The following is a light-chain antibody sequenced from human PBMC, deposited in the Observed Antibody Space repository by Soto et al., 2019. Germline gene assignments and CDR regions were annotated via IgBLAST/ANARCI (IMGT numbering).Light chain of an antibody. CDR2: CAS. V-gene: IGKV3-15*01. CDR3: QQYNNWPPDRT. Sequence: EIVLTQSPATLSLSPGERATLSCRASQSVGSNLAWYQQKHGQAPRLLIYCASTRATGIPARFSGSGSGTEFTLTISSLQSEDVAIYFCQQYNNWPPDRTFGQGTKVEIK. J-gene: IGKJ1*01. CDR1: QSVGSN.